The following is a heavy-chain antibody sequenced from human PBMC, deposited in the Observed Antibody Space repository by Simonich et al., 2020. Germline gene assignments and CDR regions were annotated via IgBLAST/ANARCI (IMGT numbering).Heavy chain of an antibody. Sequence: QVQLQQWGAGLLKPSETLSLTCAVYGGSFSGYYWSWIRQPPGKGLGWIGEINHNGNTNYNPSPKSRVTISVDTSKIQFSLKLSSVTAADPAVYYCARGKGWKNAFDIWGQGTMVTVSS. D-gene: IGHD1-1*01. CDR1: GGSFSGYY. CDR3: ARGKGWKNAFDI. CDR2: INHNGNT. J-gene: IGHJ3*02. V-gene: IGHV4-34*01.